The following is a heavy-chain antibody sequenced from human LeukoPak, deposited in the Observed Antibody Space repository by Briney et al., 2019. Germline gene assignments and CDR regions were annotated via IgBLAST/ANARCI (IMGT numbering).Heavy chain of an antibody. D-gene: IGHD3-22*01. J-gene: IGHJ4*02. CDR1: GGTFSSYA. CDR2: IIPIFGTA. Sequence: GASVKVSCKASGGTFSSYAISWVRQAPGQGLEWMGGIIPIFGTANYAQKFQGRVTITADKSTSTAYMELSSLRSEDTAVYYCARDLGPGDSSGYYYGVFDYWGQGTLVTVSS. V-gene: IGHV1-69*06. CDR3: ARDLGPGDSSGYYYGVFDY.